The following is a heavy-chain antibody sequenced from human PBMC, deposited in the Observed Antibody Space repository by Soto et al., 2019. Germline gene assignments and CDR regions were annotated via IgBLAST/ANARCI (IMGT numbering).Heavy chain of an antibody. CDR1: GCSISSGGYY. CDR3: ATDPSTGHADL. J-gene: IGHJ5*02. Sequence: SETLSLTCTVSGCSISSGGYYGSLMRQHPGKVLEWIGYIYYRGSTYYNPSLKSRVTISVDTSKNQFSLKLSAVTAADTGFYYCATDPSTGHADLWGQGTLVTVSS. D-gene: IGHD3-9*01. V-gene: IGHV4-31*03. CDR2: IYYRGST.